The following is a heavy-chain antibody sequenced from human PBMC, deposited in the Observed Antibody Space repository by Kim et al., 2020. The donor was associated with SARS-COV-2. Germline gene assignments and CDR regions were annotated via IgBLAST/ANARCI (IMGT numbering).Heavy chain of an antibody. J-gene: IGHJ6*02. V-gene: IGHV3-11*01. Sequence: GGSLRLSCAASGFTFSDYYMSWIRQAPGKGLEWVSYISSSGSTIYYADSVKGRFTISRDNAKNSLYLQMNSLRAEDTAVYYCARDLTGTTFYYYYGMDVWGQGTTVTVSS. CDR3: ARDLTGTTFYYYYGMDV. CDR1: GFTFSDYY. CDR2: ISSSGSTI. D-gene: IGHD1-20*01.